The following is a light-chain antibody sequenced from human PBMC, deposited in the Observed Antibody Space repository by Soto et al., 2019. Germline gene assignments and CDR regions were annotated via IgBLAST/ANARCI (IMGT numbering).Light chain of an antibody. CDR3: QQYGNSPWT. V-gene: IGKV3-20*01. J-gene: IGKJ1*01. CDR1: QTISYSY. CDR2: GAS. Sequence: EIVLTQPGTLSLSPGERATLSCRASQTISYSYLAWYQQKPGQAPRLLIYGASIRATGIPDSSSGSGSGTDFTLTISRLEPEDFAVYYCQQYGNSPWTFGQGTKVDSK.